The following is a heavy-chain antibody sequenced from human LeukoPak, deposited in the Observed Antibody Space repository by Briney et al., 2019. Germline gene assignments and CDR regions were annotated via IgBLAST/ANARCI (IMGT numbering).Heavy chain of an antibody. Sequence: RTGGSLRLSCAASGFTFSSYAMSWVRQAPGKGLEWVSAISGSGGSKYYADSVKGRFTISRDNSKNTLYLQMNSLRAEDTAVYYCAKGVIVVVPAAMCPIDYWGQGTLVTVSS. CDR1: GFTFSSYA. J-gene: IGHJ4*02. CDR2: ISGSGGSK. CDR3: AKGVIVVVPAAMCPIDY. D-gene: IGHD2-2*01. V-gene: IGHV3-23*01.